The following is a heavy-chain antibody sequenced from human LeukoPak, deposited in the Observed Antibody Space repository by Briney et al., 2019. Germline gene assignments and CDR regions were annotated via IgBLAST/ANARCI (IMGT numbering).Heavy chain of an antibody. D-gene: IGHD3-10*01. CDR3: ARDNPYGSGTDY. V-gene: IGHV4-38-2*02. CDR2: IYHSEVT. Sequence: SETLSLTCTVSGYSISSGYYWGWIRQPPGKGLEWIGNIYHSEVTYHNPSLKSRVTISVDTSKNQFSLKMSSVTAADTAVYYCARDNPYGSGTDYWGQGTLVTVSS. CDR1: GYSISSGYY. J-gene: IGHJ4*02.